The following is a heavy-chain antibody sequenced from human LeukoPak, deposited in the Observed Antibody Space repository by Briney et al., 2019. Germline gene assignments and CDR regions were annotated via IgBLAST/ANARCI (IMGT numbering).Heavy chain of an antibody. CDR2: IYYSGST. V-gene: IGHV4-34*01. D-gene: IGHD3-10*01. CDR3: ARGEFGELLSYYYGMDV. CDR1: GGSFSGYY. J-gene: IGHJ6*04. Sequence: SETLSLTCAVYGGSFSGYYWSWIRQPPGKGLEWIGYIYYSGSTYYNPSLKSRVTISVDTSKNQFSLKLSSVTAADTAVYYCARGEFGELLSYYYGMDVWGKGTTVTVSS.